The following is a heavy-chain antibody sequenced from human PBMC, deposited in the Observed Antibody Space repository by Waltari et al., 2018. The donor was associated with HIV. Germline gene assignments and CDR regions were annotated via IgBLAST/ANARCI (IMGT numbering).Heavy chain of an antibody. CDR3: TTLLTSGYLYFFDN. CDR2: MKRKTDGGTT. V-gene: IGHV3-15*01. J-gene: IGHJ4*02. Sequence: EVQLVESGGGLVKPGGSLRLSCAVSGYSFSDAWMSWVRQTTGQGRAWVGRMKRKTDGGTTDYAAPVKGRFTISRDDSKTTLYLQMNSLKTEDTAVYYCTTLLTSGYLYFFDNWGQGTLVTVSS. D-gene: IGHD3-22*01. CDR1: GYSFSDAW.